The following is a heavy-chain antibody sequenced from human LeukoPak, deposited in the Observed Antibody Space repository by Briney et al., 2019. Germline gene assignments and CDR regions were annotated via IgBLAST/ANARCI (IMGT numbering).Heavy chain of an antibody. CDR1: GFTFSSYA. J-gene: IGHJ1*01. V-gene: IGHV3-23*01. CDR3: TTDPHYYDSSGYHEYFQH. CDR2: ISGSGGST. Sequence: PGGSLRLSCAASGFTFSSYAMSWVRQAPGKGLEWVSAISGSGGSTYYADSVKGRFTISRDNSKNTLYLQMNSLRAEDTAVYYCTTDPHYYDSSGYHEYFQHWGQGTLVTVSS. D-gene: IGHD3-22*01.